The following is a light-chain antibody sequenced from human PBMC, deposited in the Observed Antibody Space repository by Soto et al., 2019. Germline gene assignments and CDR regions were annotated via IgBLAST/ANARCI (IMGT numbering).Light chain of an antibody. J-gene: IGKJ4*01. CDR2: GAS. CDR3: QQYGSSLLT. V-gene: IGKV3-20*01. CDR1: QSVSSSY. Sequence: EIVLTQSPGTLSLSPGEIATLSCRASQSVSSSYLAWYQQKPGQAPRLLIYGASSRASGIPDRFSGSGSGTDFTLTISRLEPGDFAVYYCQQYGSSLLTFGGGTKVEIK.